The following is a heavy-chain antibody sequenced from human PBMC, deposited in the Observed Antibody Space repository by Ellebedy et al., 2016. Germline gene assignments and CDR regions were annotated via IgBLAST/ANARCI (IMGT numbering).Heavy chain of an antibody. V-gene: IGHV3-15*01. CDR1: GFTFSHAW. Sequence: GGSLRLSXAASGFTFSHAWVSWVRQAPGKGLEWVGRIQTETEGATTGYAAPVNGRFIISRDDSERTVYLQMNTLKTDDTAVYYCTTDQGGSYFDYWGQGTLVTVS. CDR2: IQTETEGATT. CDR3: TTDQGGSYFDY. D-gene: IGHD5-12*01. J-gene: IGHJ4*02.